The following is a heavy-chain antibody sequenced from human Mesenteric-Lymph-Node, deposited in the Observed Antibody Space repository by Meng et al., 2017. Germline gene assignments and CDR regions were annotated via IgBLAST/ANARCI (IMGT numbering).Heavy chain of an antibody. D-gene: IGHD6-13*01. Sequence: VQRQPWASGQLKPSETLSLTSSAYGGSISRSDWWSWVRQPPGKGLEWIGETSHSGSTNYSPSLKSRVTISVDTSKNQFSLKLSSVTAADTAVYYCARGIEQQLVLVGYWGQGTLVTVSS. J-gene: IGHJ4*02. CDR3: ARGIEQQLVLVGY. V-gene: IGHV4-4*02. CDR1: GGSISRSDW. CDR2: TSHSGST.